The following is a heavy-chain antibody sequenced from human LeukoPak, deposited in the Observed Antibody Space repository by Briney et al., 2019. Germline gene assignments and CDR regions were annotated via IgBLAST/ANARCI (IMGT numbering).Heavy chain of an antibody. J-gene: IGHJ4*02. CDR1: GFPFTRFY. CDR3: ARKDFSSGSFSY. D-gene: IGHD3-22*01. Sequence: GGSLRLSCAVSGFPFTRFYMSWIRQAPGKGLEWISYIGLSGSPLDYADSVRGRFTISRDNAKNSLCLEMNRLRAEDTAVYYCARKDFSSGSFSYWGEGALVTVSS. V-gene: IGHV3-11*04. CDR2: IGLSGSPL.